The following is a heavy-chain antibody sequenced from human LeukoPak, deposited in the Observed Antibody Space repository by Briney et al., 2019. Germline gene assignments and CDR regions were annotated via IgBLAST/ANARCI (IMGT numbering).Heavy chain of an antibody. J-gene: IGHJ4*02. V-gene: IGHV3-53*01. CDR1: GFTVSSNY. Sequence: GGSLRLSCAASGFTVSSNYMSWVRQAPGKGLEWVSVIYSGGSTYYADSVKGRFTISRDNSKNTLYLQMNSLRAEDTAVYYCAKTEEDVTMVRGVISYWGQGTLVTVSS. D-gene: IGHD3-10*01. CDR3: AKTEEDVTMVRGVISY. CDR2: IYSGGST.